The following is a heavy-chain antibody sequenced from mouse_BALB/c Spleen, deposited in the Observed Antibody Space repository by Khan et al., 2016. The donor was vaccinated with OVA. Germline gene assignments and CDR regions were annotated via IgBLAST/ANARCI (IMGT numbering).Heavy chain of an antibody. CDR1: GYSITSDYA. CDR3: ASSGYEAWFAY. V-gene: IGHV3-2*02. CDR2: ISYSGST. D-gene: IGHD2-14*01. J-gene: IGHJ3*01. Sequence: EVQLQESGPGLVKPSQSLSLTCTVTGYSITSDYAWNWIRQFPRNKLEWMGYISYSGSTSYNPSLKSRISITRDTSKNQFFLQLNSVTTEDTATSFCASSGYEAWFAYWGQGTLVTGSA.